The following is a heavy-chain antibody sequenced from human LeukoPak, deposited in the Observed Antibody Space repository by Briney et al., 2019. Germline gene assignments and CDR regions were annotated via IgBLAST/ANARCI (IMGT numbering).Heavy chain of an antibody. CDR2: INHSGST. Sequence: SETLSLTCAVYGGSFSGYYWSWIRQPPGKGLEWIGEINHSGSTNYNPSLKSRVTISVDTSKNQFSLKLSSVTAADTAVYYCARAKIFCSGGSCYPEGFDYWGQGTLVTVSS. D-gene: IGHD2-15*01. V-gene: IGHV4-34*01. J-gene: IGHJ4*02. CDR1: GGSFSGYY. CDR3: ARAKIFCSGGSCYPEGFDY.